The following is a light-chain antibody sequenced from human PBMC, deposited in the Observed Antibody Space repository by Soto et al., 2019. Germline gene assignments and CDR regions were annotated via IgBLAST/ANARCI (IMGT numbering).Light chain of an antibody. CDR1: QNIRTW. Sequence: DIQMTQSPSTLSASVGDRVTITCRASQNIRTWLSWYQQKPGKAPNLLIFDASSLHSGDPSRFSGSGSGTDSTLTITSLQPDDFATYYCQHYNPYARPFGQGTKVEIK. CDR3: QHYNPYARP. V-gene: IGKV1-5*01. CDR2: DAS. J-gene: IGKJ1*01.